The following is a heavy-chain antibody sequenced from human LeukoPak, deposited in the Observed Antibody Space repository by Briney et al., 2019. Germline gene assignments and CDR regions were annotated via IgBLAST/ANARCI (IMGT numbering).Heavy chain of an antibody. CDR3: ARGHSGWFAEYFQH. V-gene: IGHV4-34*01. CDR2: INHSGST. D-gene: IGHD6-19*01. Sequence: SETPSLTCAVYGGSFSGYYWSWIRQPPGKGLEWIGEINHSGSTNYNPSLKSRVTISVDTSKNQFSLKLSSVTAADTAVYYCARGHSGWFAEYFQHWGQGTLVTVSS. CDR1: GGSFSGYY. J-gene: IGHJ1*01.